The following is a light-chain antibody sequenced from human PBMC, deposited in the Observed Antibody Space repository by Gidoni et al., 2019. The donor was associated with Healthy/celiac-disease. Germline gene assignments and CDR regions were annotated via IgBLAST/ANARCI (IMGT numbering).Light chain of an antibody. V-gene: IGLV4-69*01. J-gene: IGLJ3*02. CDR3: QTWGTGIHV. CDR1: SGHSSYA. Sequence: QLVLTQSPSSSASLAASVKLTCTLSSGHSSYAIAWHPQQPEKGPRYLMKLNSDGSHSKGDGIPDRFSGSSSGAERYLTISSLQSEDEADYYCQTWGTGIHVFGGGTKLTVL. CDR2: LNSDGSH.